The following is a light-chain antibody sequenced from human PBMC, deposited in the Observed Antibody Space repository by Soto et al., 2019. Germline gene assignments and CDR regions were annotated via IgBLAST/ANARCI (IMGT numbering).Light chain of an antibody. V-gene: IGKV1-39*01. CDR2: AAS. Sequence: DIQMTQSPSSLSASVGDRVTITCRASQTISLFLNWYQQKPGTAPKLLIYAASNLQSVVPSRFSGSGSGTDFTLTISNLQPEDFATYYCQQSYNTPPITFGQGTRLEIK. J-gene: IGKJ5*01. CDR1: QTISLF. CDR3: QQSYNTPPIT.